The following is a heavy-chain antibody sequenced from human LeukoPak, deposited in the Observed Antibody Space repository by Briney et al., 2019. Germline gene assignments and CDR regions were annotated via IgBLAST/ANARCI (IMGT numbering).Heavy chain of an antibody. CDR3: ARDWPHDAFDI. Sequence: GGSLRLSCAASGFTFSNYAMRWVRQAPGKGLEWVSGISGSGDSTYYADSVKGRFTISRDNSKNTLYLQMNSLGAEDTAVYYCARDWPHDAFDIWGQGTMVTVSS. J-gene: IGHJ3*02. CDR2: ISGSGDST. CDR1: GFTFSNYA. V-gene: IGHV3-23*01.